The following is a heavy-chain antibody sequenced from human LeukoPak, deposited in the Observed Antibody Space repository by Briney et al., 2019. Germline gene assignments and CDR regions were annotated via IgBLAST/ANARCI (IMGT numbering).Heavy chain of an antibody. CDR1: GYTFTNYA. V-gene: IGHV1-18*01. CDR2: ISAYNGNT. J-gene: IGHJ4*02. D-gene: IGHD1-26*01. CDR3: ARAGPYSGSYYPFDY. Sequence: ASVKVSCKASGYTFTNYAISWVRQAPGQGLEWMGWISAYNGNTNYAQNLQGRVIMTADTSTSTAYMELRSLRSDDTAVYYCARAGPYSGSYYPFDYWGQGTLVTVSS.